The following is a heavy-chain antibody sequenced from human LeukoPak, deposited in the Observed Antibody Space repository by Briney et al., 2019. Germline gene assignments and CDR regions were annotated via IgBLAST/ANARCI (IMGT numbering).Heavy chain of an antibody. CDR3: AKDLLSSIAYTFDY. Sequence: GGSLRLSCAASGFTFSSYGMHWVRQAPGKGLEWVAFIRYDGSNKYYADSVKGRFTISRDNSKNTLYLQMNSLRAEDTAVYYCAKDLLSSIAYTFDYWGQGTLVTVSS. J-gene: IGHJ4*02. CDR2: IRYDGSNK. D-gene: IGHD6-6*01. V-gene: IGHV3-30*02. CDR1: GFTFSSYG.